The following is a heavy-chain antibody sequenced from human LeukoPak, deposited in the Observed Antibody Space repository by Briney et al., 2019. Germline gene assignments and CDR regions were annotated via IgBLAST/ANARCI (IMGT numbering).Heavy chain of an antibody. Sequence: GGSLRLSCAASGFTFSNYAMTWVRQAPGKGLEWVSVTSGSGSNTDYADSVKGRFTISRDNSKNTLSLQMNSLRAEDTAIYYCAADYDFWSGYSYWGQGTLVTVSS. CDR1: GFTFSNYA. J-gene: IGHJ4*02. V-gene: IGHV3-23*01. CDR3: AADYDFWSGYSY. CDR2: TSGSGSNT. D-gene: IGHD3-3*01.